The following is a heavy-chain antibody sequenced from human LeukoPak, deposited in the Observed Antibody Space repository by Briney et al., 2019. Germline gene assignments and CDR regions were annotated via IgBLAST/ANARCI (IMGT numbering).Heavy chain of an antibody. D-gene: IGHD1-26*01. Sequence: SETLSLTCTVSGGSLSSSYWSWIRQPPGKGLEWIGYIYYSGSTNYNPSLKSRATISVDTSKNQFSLKLSSVTAADTAVYYCARGGVGAPWYFDYWGQGTLVTVSS. CDR2: IYYSGST. CDR1: GGSLSSSY. V-gene: IGHV4-59*01. CDR3: ARGGVGAPWYFDY. J-gene: IGHJ4*02.